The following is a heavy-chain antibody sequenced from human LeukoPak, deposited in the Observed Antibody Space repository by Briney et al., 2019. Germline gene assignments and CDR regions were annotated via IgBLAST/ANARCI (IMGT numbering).Heavy chain of an antibody. V-gene: IGHV3-23*01. CDR1: GFDFSCYA. J-gene: IGHJ3*02. CDR2: ISGGGFST. CDR3: AKRFCGGDCYEAFDI. D-gene: IGHD2-21*02. Sequence: HPGGALILCCAASGFDFSCYAMSWGRQAPGKGLELVSAISGGGFSTYYADSVRGRFIISRDNSKSTLYVQMNSLRAEDTAVYYCAKRFCGGDCYEAFDIWGQGTMVTVSS.